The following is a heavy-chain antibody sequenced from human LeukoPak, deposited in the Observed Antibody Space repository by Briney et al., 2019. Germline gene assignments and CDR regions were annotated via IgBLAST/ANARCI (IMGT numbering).Heavy chain of an antibody. CDR1: GGSFRGYY. CDR2: IKHSGST. Sequence: SGTLSLTCAVYGGSFRGYYWSWVPHPPRKGLGWDGGIKHSGSTNYNPSLKSRVTISVDTSKNQFPLKLSSVTAADTAVYYCARGPLLRYFDWLSNYFDYWGQGTLVTVSS. CDR3: ARGPLLRYFDWLSNYFDY. D-gene: IGHD3-9*01. J-gene: IGHJ4*02. V-gene: IGHV4-34*01.